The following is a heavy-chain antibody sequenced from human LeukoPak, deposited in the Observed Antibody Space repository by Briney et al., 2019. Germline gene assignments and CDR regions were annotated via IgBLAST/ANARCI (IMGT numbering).Heavy chain of an antibody. J-gene: IGHJ5*02. CDR3: AREWVTATHNWFDP. CDR1: GFTFSSYW. Sequence: GGSLGLSCAASGFTFSSYWMSWVRQAPGKGLDWVANIKQDGSQKYYVDSVKGRFTISRDNAKNSLYLQMNSLRVEDTAVYYCAREWVTATHNWFDPWGQGTLVTVSS. CDR2: IKQDGSQK. D-gene: IGHD2-21*02. V-gene: IGHV3-7*03.